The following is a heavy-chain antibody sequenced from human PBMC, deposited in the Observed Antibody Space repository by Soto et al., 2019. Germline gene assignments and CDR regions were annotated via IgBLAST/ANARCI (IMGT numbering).Heavy chain of an antibody. CDR1: GFTFSSYA. CDR2: ISGSGGST. V-gene: IGHV3-23*01. J-gene: IGHJ5*02. D-gene: IGHD2-2*01. CDR3: ARGCRAPSCDRGGWLDP. Sequence: GGSLRLSCAASGFTFSSYAMSWVRQAPGKGLEWVSAISGSGGSTYYADSVKGRFTISRDNSKNTLYLQMNSLRAEDTAVYYFARGCRAPSCDRGGWLDPWGQGTLVTVSS.